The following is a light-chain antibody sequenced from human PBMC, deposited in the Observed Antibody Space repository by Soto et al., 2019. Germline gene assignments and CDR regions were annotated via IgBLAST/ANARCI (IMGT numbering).Light chain of an antibody. CDR3: CSYAGTYTVV. CDR1: SSDVGGYNY. J-gene: IGLJ2*01. V-gene: IGLV2-11*01. CDR2: DVS. Sequence: QSALTQPRSVSGSPGQSVTISCTGTSSDVGGYNYVSWYQQHPGNAPKLMIYDVSKRPSGVPDRFSGSKSANTASLTISGLQAEDEADYSCCSYAGTYTVVFGGGTKLTVL.